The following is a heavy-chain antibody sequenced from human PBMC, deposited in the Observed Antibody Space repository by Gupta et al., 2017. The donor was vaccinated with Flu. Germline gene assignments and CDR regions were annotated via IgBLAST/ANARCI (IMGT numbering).Heavy chain of an antibody. D-gene: IGHD3-22*01. CDR3: AHLYDSSGYSFSNWFDP. CDR1: G. Sequence: GVGWIRQPPGKALEWLALIYWDDDKRYSPSLKSRLTITKDTSKNQVVLTMTNMDPVDTATYYCAHLYDSSGYSFSNWFDPWGQGTLVTVSS. J-gene: IGHJ5*02. V-gene: IGHV2-5*02. CDR2: IYWDDDK.